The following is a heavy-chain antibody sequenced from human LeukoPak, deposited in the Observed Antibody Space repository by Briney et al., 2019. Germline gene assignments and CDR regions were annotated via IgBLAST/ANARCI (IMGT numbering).Heavy chain of an antibody. CDR2: IRYDGSNK. D-gene: IGHD3-3*01. CDR3: AKGVYDFWSGYLDYFDY. J-gene: IGHJ4*02. Sequence: PGGSLRLSCAASGFTFSSYSMNWVRQAPGKGLEWVAFIRYDGSNKYYADSVKGRFTISRDNSKNTLYLQMNSLRAEDTAVYYCAKGVYDFWSGYLDYFDYWGQGTLVTVSS. V-gene: IGHV3-30*02. CDR1: GFTFSSYS.